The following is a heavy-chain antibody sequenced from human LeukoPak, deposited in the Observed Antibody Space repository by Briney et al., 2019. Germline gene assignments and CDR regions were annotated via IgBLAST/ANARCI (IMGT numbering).Heavy chain of an antibody. Sequence: GGSLRLSCAASGFTFSSYGMLWVRQAPGKGLEWVAIISYDGSNKYYADSVKGRFTISRDNSKNTLYLQMYSLRPEDTAVYYCAKSGWLQLRGYFDYWGQGTLVTVSS. J-gene: IGHJ4*02. V-gene: IGHV3-30*18. CDR2: ISYDGSNK. CDR1: GFTFSSYG. CDR3: AKSGWLQLRGYFDY. D-gene: IGHD5-24*01.